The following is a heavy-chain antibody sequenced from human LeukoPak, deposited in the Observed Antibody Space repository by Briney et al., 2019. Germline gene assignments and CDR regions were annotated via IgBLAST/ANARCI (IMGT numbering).Heavy chain of an antibody. V-gene: IGHV3-9*02. CDR3: AKDVSLGYCSGGSCSAHFDY. Sequence: GGSLRLSCAASGFISVDYVMHWVRQAPGKGLAWVSGISWNSGSIAYADSVKGRFTISRDNAKNSLYLQMNSLRAEDMALYYCAKDVSLGYCSGGSCSAHFDYWGQGTLVTVSS. CDR2: ISWNSGSI. D-gene: IGHD2-15*01. J-gene: IGHJ4*02. CDR1: GFISVDYV.